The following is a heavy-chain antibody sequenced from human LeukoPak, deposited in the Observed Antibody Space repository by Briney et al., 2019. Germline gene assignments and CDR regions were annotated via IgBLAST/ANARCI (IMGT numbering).Heavy chain of an antibody. D-gene: IGHD2-21*02. Sequence: GASVKVSCKASGGTFSSYAISWVRQAPGQGLEWMGGIIPIFGTANYAQKFQGRVTITADESTSTAYMELSSLSSEDTAVYYCAQQGLAYCGGDCYSCDYWGQGTLVTVSS. CDR2: IIPIFGTA. CDR3: AQQGLAYCGGDCYSCDY. V-gene: IGHV1-69*13. J-gene: IGHJ4*02. CDR1: GGTFSSYA.